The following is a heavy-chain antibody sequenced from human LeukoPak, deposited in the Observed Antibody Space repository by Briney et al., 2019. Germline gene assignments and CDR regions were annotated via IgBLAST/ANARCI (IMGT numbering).Heavy chain of an antibody. CDR2: IYYSGST. V-gene: IGHV4-59*08. CDR1: GGSISSYY. CDR3: ARLRIAVAGTGYFDY. D-gene: IGHD6-19*01. Sequence: SETLSLTCTVSGGSISSYYWSWIRQPPGKGLEWIGYIYYSGSTNYNPSLKSRVTISVDTSKNQFSLKLSSVTAADTAVYYCARLRIAVAGTGYFDYWGQGTLVTVSS. J-gene: IGHJ4*02.